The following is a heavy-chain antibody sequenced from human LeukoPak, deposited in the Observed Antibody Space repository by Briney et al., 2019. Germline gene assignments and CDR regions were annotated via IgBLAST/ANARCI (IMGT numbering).Heavy chain of an antibody. CDR2: ISGSGGRT. Sequence: GGSLRLSCAASGFTFSSYAMSWVRQAPGKGLEWVSAISGSGGRTYYADSVKGRFTISRDNSKNTLYLQMNSLRAEDTAVYYCAKGEYYYGSGSYYYYYGIDVWGQGTTVTVSS. D-gene: IGHD3-10*01. CDR1: GFTFSSYA. V-gene: IGHV3-23*01. J-gene: IGHJ6*02. CDR3: AKGEYYYGSGSYYYYYGIDV.